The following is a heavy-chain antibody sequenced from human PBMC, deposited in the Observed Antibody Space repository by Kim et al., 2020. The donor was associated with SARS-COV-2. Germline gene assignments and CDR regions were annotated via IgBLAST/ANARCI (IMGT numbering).Heavy chain of an antibody. CDR3: AKETYYYGSGSYPFLEGFYYYYGMDV. J-gene: IGHJ6*02. V-gene: IGHV3-30*18. D-gene: IGHD3-10*01. CDR2: ISYDGSNK. Sequence: GGSLRLSCAASGFTFSSYGMHWVRQAPGKGLEWVAVISYDGSNKYYADSVKGRFTISRDNSKNTLYLQMNSLRAEDTAVYYCAKETYYYGSGSYPFLEGFYYYYGMDVWGQGTTVTVSS. CDR1: GFTFSSYG.